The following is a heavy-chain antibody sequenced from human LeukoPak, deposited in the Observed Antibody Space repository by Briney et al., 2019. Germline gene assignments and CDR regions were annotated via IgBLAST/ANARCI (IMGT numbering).Heavy chain of an antibody. CDR2: ISSSSSTI. D-gene: IGHD3-3*01. CDR1: GFTFSSYS. Sequence: GGSLRLSCAASGFTFSSYSMNWVRQAPGKGLEWVSYISSSSSTIYYADSVKGRFTISRDNAKNSLYLQMNSLRAEDTAVYYCAREASAIHYDFWSHDAFDIWGQGTMVTVSS. J-gene: IGHJ3*02. CDR3: AREASAIHYDFWSHDAFDI. V-gene: IGHV3-48*04.